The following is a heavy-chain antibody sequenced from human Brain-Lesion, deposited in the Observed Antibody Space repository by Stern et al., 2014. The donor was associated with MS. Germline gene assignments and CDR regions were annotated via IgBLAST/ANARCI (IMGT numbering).Heavy chain of an antibody. D-gene: IGHD1-26*01. Sequence: QVQLVQSGAEVKKPGASVKVSCKVSGYTLTELSMHWVRQAPRKGLEWIGGFDPDDGETIYAQKFQGRVTMTEDTSTDTAYMELSSLRSEDTAVYYCATLSPGAGGNYYRHFDYWGQGTLVTVSS. CDR2: FDPDDGET. CDR1: GYTLTELS. J-gene: IGHJ4*02. CDR3: ATLSPGAGGNYYRHFDY. V-gene: IGHV1-24*01.